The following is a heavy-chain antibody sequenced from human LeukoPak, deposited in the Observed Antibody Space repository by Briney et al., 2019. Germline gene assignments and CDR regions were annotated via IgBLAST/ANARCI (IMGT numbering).Heavy chain of an antibody. CDR1: GFTFSSYS. CDR2: ISSSSSYI. V-gene: IGHV3-21*01. Sequence: GGALRLSCAASGFTFSSYSMNWVRQAPGKGLEGVSSISSSSSYIYYADSVKGRFTISRDNAKNSLYLQMNSLRAEDTAVYYCARNLIAAAAIDPWGQGTLVTVSS. CDR3: ARNLIAAAAIDP. D-gene: IGHD6-13*01. J-gene: IGHJ5*02.